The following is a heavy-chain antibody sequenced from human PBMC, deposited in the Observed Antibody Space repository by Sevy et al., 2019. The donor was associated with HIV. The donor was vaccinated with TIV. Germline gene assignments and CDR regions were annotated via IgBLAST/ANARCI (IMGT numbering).Heavy chain of an antibody. D-gene: IGHD6-6*01. CDR2: INPNSGGT. CDR3: ARRTFSSSSVYYYGMDV. V-gene: IGHV1-2*02. CDR1: GYTFTGYY. J-gene: IGHJ6*02. Sequence: ASVKVSCKASGYTFTGYYMHWVRQAPGQGLEWMGWINPNSGGTNYAQKFQGRVTMTRDTSISTAYMELSRLRSDDTAVYHCARRTFSSSSVYYYGMDVWGQGTTVTVSS.